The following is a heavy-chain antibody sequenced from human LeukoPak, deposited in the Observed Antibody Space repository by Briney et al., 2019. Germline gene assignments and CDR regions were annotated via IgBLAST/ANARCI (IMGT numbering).Heavy chain of an antibody. V-gene: IGHV3-53*05. CDR1: GFIVSSCY. CDR3: ARDRGYSYGDFDY. CDR2: IHRDDKT. J-gene: IGHJ4*02. D-gene: IGHD5-18*01. Sequence: PGGSLRLSCAASGFIVSSCYMYWVRQAPGKGLEWVSFIHRDDKTYYADSVKGRFTISRDNSKNTLYLQMNSLRAEDTAVYYCARDRGYSYGDFDYWGQGTLVTVSS.